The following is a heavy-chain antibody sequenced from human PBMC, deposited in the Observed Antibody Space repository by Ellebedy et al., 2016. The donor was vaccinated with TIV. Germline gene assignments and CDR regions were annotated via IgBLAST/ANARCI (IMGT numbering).Heavy chain of an antibody. J-gene: IGHJ6*03. Sequence: SETLSLTXTVSGGSISSSSYYWGWIRQPPGKGLEWIGSIYYSGSTYYNPSLKSRVTISVDTSKNQFSLKLSSVTAADTAVYYCASTLYYDFWSGYYLSNYYYYMDVWGKGTTVTVSS. D-gene: IGHD3-3*01. CDR3: ASTLYYDFWSGYYLSNYYYYMDV. CDR2: IYYSGST. CDR1: GGSISSSSYY. V-gene: IGHV4-39*01.